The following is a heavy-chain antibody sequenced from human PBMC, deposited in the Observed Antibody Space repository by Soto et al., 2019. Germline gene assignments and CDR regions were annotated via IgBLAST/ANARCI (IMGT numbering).Heavy chain of an antibody. CDR1: GGSISSSSYY. Sequence: SETLSLTCTVSGGSISSSSYYWGWIRQPPGKGLEWIGSIYYSGSTYYNPSLKSRLTISVDTSKNQFSLNVSSVTAADTAVYYCARVVTGTLDYWGQGTLVTVPS. CDR3: ARVVTGTLDY. V-gene: IGHV4-39*01. CDR2: IYYSGST. D-gene: IGHD1-20*01. J-gene: IGHJ4*02.